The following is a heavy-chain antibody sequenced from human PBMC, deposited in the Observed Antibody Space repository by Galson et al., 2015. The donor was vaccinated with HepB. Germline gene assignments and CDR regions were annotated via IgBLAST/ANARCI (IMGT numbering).Heavy chain of an antibody. CDR3: ARDLNNWNYPYYYYGMDV. Sequence: SLRLSCAASGFTFSSYAMHWVRQAPGKGLEWVAVISYDGSNKYYADSVKGRFTISRDNSKNTLYLQMNSLRAEDTAVYYCARDLNNWNYPYYYYGMDVRGQGTTVTVSS. CDR1: GFTFSSYA. D-gene: IGHD1-7*01. J-gene: IGHJ6*02. V-gene: IGHV3-30-3*01. CDR2: ISYDGSNK.